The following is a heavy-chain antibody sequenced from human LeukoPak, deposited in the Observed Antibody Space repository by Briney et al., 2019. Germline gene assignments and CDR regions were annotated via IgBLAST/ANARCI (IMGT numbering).Heavy chain of an antibody. J-gene: IGHJ3*02. CDR2: IIPILGIA. V-gene: IGHV1-69*02. D-gene: IGHD5-12*01. Sequence: GASVKVSCKASGYTFTGYYMHWVRQAPGQGLEWMGRIIPILGIANYAQKFQGRVTITADKSTSTAYMELSSLRSEDTAVYYCARFRNRVDIVASGGWSGNDAFDIWGQGTMVTVSS. CDR3: ARFRNRVDIVASGGWSGNDAFDI. CDR1: GYTFTGYY.